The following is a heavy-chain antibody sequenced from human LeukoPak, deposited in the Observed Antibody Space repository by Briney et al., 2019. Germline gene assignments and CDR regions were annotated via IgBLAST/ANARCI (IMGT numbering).Heavy chain of an antibody. J-gene: IGHJ4*02. CDR2: ISYDGSNK. V-gene: IGHV3-30*03. D-gene: IGHD6-19*01. CDR3: ARGVWGRAVAGPENFDY. Sequence: PGGSLRLSCAASGFTFSSYGMHWVRQAPGKGLEWVAVISYDGSNKYYADSVKGRFTISRDNSKNTLYLQMNSLRAEDTAVYYCARGVWGRAVAGPENFDYWGQGTLVTVSS. CDR1: GFTFSSYG.